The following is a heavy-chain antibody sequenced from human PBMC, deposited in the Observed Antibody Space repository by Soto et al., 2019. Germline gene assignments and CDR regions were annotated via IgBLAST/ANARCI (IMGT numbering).Heavy chain of an antibody. CDR1: GGSVSSGSYF. D-gene: IGHD2-2*02. J-gene: IGHJ4*02. Sequence: SETLSLTCTVSGGSVSSGSYFWSWIRQPPGKGLEWVVFTHYSGSTTYSPSLRSRVTTSVDTSRNQFSPSLTSVTAADTAVHYCARMQTGGLYDPLGYFDYWGQGALVTVS. CDR2: THYSGST. V-gene: IGHV4-61*01. CDR3: ARMQTGGLYDPLGYFDY.